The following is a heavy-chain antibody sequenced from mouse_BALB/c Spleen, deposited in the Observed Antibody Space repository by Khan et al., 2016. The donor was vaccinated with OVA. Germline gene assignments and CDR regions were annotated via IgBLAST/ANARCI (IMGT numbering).Heavy chain of an antibody. CDR2: VDPFNTDT. Sequence: VQLQQSGPELMKPGASVNISCKASGYSFTTYYIHWVKQSRGKSLEWIGYVDPFNTDTDYNQKFKGQATLTVDKSSNTAYMHLRGLTSEDSAVYYCAMGTFDYWGQGTLVTVSA. D-gene: IGHD3-3*01. CDR1: GYSFTTYY. CDR3: AMGTFDY. J-gene: IGHJ3*01. V-gene: IGHV1S135*01.